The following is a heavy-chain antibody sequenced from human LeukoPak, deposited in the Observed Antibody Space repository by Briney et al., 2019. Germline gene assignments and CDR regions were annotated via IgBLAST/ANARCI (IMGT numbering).Heavy chain of an antibody. CDR2: INPSGGST. V-gene: IGHV1-46*01. Sequence: GASVKVSCKASGYTFTSYYMHWVRQAPGQGLEWMGIINPSGGSTSYAQKFQGRVTMTRDMSTSTVYMELSSLRSEDTAVYYCARGTRIAARRHAYYYMDVWGKGTTVTVSS. D-gene: IGHD6-6*01. J-gene: IGHJ6*03. CDR3: ARGTRIAARRHAYYYMDV. CDR1: GYTFTSYY.